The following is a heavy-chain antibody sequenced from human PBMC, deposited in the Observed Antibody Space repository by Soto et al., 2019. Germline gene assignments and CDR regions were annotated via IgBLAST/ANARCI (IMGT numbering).Heavy chain of an antibody. CDR1: GYTFTSYG. J-gene: IGHJ6*02. D-gene: IGHD3-10*01. Sequence: QVQLVQSGAEVKKPGASVKVSCKASGYTFTSYGVSWVRQAPGQGLEWMGWISGYNGNTNYAQKLQGRVTMTTDTSTTTAYMELRSLRSDDTAVYYCARAGKDYYGSGWPYYYGMDVWGQGITVTVSS. CDR3: ARAGKDYYGSGWPYYYGMDV. CDR2: ISGYNGNT. V-gene: IGHV1-18*04.